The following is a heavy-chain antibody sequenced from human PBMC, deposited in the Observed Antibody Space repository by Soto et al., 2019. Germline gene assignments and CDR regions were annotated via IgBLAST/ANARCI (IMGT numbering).Heavy chain of an antibody. V-gene: IGHV3-30-3*01. D-gene: IGHD4-17*01. CDR2: ISYDGSNK. J-gene: IGHJ6*02. CDR3: ARGPTVVTPDYYYGMDV. CDR1: GFTFSSYA. Sequence: PGGSLRLSCAASGFTFSSYAMHWVRQAPGKGLEWVAVISYDGSNKYYADSVKGRFTISRDNSKNTLYLQMNSLRAEDTAVYYCARGPTVVTPDYYYGMDVWGQGTTVTVSS.